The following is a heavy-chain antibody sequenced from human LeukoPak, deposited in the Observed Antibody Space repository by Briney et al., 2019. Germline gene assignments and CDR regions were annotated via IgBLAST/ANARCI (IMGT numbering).Heavy chain of an antibody. Sequence: GGSLRLSCAASGFTFSTYAMHWVRQAPGKGLEWVAVISYDGSSKYYADSVKGRFTISRDNSKNTLYLQMNSLRAEDTAVYYCARTFSSSSGPDAFDIWGQGTMVTVSS. CDR1: GFTFSTYA. CDR3: ARTFSSSSGPDAFDI. J-gene: IGHJ3*02. D-gene: IGHD6-6*01. CDR2: ISYDGSSK. V-gene: IGHV3-30*04.